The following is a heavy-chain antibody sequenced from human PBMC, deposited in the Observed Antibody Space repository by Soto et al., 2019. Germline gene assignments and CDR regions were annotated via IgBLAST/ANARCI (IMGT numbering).Heavy chain of an antibody. J-gene: IGHJ5*02. CDR1: GYTFTSYG. Sequence: QVQLVQSGAEVKKPGASVKVSCKASGYTFTSYGISWVRQAPGQGLEWMGWISAYNGNTNYAQKLQGRVTMTTDTSTSTAYMELRSLRSDDTDVYYCARDLINWNDVGPAPYHCFDPWGQGTLVTVSS. D-gene: IGHD1-1*01. CDR2: ISAYNGNT. V-gene: IGHV1-18*04. CDR3: ARDLINWNDVGPAPYHCFDP.